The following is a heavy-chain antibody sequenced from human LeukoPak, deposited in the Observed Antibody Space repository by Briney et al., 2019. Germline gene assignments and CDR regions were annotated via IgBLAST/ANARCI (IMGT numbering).Heavy chain of an antibody. J-gene: IGHJ6*03. V-gene: IGHV1-69*05. CDR3: ATRELVQDYYYMDV. CDR1: GGTFSSYA. CDR2: IIPIFGTA. D-gene: IGHD6-13*01. Sequence: SVRVSCKASGGTFSSYAISWVRQAPGQGLEWMGRIIPIFGTANYAQKFQGRVTITTDESTSTAYMELSSLRSEDTAVYYCATRELVQDYYYMDVWGKGTTVTVSS.